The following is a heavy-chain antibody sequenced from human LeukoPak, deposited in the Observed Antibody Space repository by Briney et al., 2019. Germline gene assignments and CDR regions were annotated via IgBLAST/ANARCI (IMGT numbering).Heavy chain of an antibody. J-gene: IGHJ4*02. CDR3: AADGLTFGGVIHF. Sequence: GGSLRLSCAASGFTFSSYEMNWARQAPGKGLEWVSYISSGGTTIYYADSVEGRFTISRDNAKNSLYLQMNSLRAEDTAVYYCAADGLTFGGVIHFWGQGTLVTVSS. CDR1: GFTFSSYE. CDR2: ISSGGTTI. V-gene: IGHV3-48*03. D-gene: IGHD3-16*02.